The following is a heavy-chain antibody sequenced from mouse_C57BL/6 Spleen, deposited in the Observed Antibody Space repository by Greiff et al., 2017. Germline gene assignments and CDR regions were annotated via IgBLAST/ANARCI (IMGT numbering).Heavy chain of an antibody. Sequence: EVQGVESGGGLVKPGGSLKLSCAASGFTFSSYAMSWVRQTPEKRLEWVATISDGGSYTYYPDNVKGRFTISRDNAKNNLYLQMSHLKSEDTAMYYCARDGLTGTLDYWGQGTTLTVSS. CDR2: ISDGGSYT. CDR3: ARDGLTGTLDY. CDR1: GFTFSSYA. D-gene: IGHD4-1*01. V-gene: IGHV5-4*01. J-gene: IGHJ2*01.